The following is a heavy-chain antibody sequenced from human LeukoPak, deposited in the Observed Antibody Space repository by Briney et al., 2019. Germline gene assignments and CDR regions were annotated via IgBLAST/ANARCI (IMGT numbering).Heavy chain of an antibody. J-gene: IGHJ4*02. Sequence: PGGSLRLSCAASGFTFSGYNLNWVRQAPGKGLEWVSYISSNGSTIYYADSVKGRFTISRDNAKNSLFLQMNSLRAEDTAVYYCARDLDPLNYWGQGTLVTVSS. CDR1: GFTFSGYN. D-gene: IGHD3/OR15-3a*01. CDR2: ISSNGSTI. CDR3: ARDLDPLNY. V-gene: IGHV3-48*01.